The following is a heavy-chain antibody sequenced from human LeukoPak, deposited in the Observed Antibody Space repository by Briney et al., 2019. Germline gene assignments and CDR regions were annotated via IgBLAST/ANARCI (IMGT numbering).Heavy chain of an antibody. J-gene: IGHJ4*02. D-gene: IGHD3-22*01. CDR1: GFTFSSYA. Sequence: GGSLRLSCAASGFTFSSYAMSWVRQAPGKGLEWASAISGSGGSTYYADSVKGRFTISRDNSKNTLYLQMNSLRAEDTAVYYCAKDPFNYYDSSGYYYVDYWGQGTLVTVSS. CDR2: ISGSGGST. V-gene: IGHV3-23*01. CDR3: AKDPFNYYDSSGYYYVDY.